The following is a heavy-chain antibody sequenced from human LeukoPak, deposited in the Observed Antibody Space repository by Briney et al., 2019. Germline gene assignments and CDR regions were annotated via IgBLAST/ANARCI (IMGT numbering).Heavy chain of an antibody. D-gene: IGHD6-13*01. V-gene: IGHV4-39*01. CDR3: ARRSSSWYY. Sequence: SETLSLTCTVSGGSLSSSSYYWGWIRQPPGKGLEWIGSIYYSGSTYYNPSLKSRVTISVDTSKNQFSLKLSSVTAADTAVYYCARRSSSWYYWGQGTLVTVSS. J-gene: IGHJ4*02. CDR1: GGSLSSSSYY. CDR2: IYYSGST.